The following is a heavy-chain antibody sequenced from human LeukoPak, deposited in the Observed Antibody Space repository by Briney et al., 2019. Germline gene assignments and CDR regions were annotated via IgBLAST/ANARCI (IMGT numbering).Heavy chain of an antibody. Sequence: SETLSLTCTVSGDSMNNYYWSWIRQPPGKGLEWIGNINYSGSTNYNPSLKSRVTISMDTSKNQFSLKLSSVTAADTAVYYCARVNWNAASYFDFWGQGTLVTVSS. CDR1: GDSMNNYY. D-gene: IGHD1-1*01. CDR2: INYSGST. J-gene: IGHJ4*02. V-gene: IGHV4-59*01. CDR3: ARVNWNAASYFDF.